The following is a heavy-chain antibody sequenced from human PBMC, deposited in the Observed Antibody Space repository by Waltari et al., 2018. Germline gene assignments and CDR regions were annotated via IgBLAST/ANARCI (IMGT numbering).Heavy chain of an antibody. J-gene: IGHJ4*02. CDR2: IYYSGST. CDR1: GGSISSYY. D-gene: IGHD2-2*02. Sequence: QVQLQESGPGLVKPSETLSLTCTVSGGSISSYYWSWIRQPPGKGLEWIGYIYYSGSTNYNPSLKSRVTISVDTSKNQFSLKLSSVTAADTAVYYWARLPGGGYCSSTSCYTFDYWGQGTLVTVSS. CDR3: ARLPGGGYCSSTSCYTFDY. V-gene: IGHV4-59*08.